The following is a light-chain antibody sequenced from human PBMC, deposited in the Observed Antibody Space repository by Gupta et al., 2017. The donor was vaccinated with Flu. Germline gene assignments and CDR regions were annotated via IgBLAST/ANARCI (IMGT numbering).Light chain of an antibody. J-gene: IGKJ2*04. CDR2: GAS. CDR3: QHESISLCN. V-gene: IGKV3-20*01. CDR1: QSVKNNL. Sequence: EIVLTQSPGTLSLSPGERASLSCRASQSVKNNLLPWYQQKPGQAPRLLIYGASSRATGIPDRFSGSGSGTXFTLNIXRLEPEDFAVYYCQHESISLCNFGXGTKLDIK.